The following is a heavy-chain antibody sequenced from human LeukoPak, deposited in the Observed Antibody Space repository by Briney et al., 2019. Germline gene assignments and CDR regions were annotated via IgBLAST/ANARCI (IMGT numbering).Heavy chain of an antibody. CDR1: GGSISSGGYS. D-gene: IGHD6-13*01. CDR3: ARVLAGGSSWDFDY. J-gene: IGHJ4*02. V-gene: IGHV4-30-2*01. Sequence: SETLSLTCAVSGGSISSGGYSWSWIRQPPGKGPEWIGYIYHSGSTYYNPSLKSRVTISVDRSKNQFSLKLSSVTAADTAVYYCARVLAGGSSWDFDYWGQGTLVTVSS. CDR2: IYHSGST.